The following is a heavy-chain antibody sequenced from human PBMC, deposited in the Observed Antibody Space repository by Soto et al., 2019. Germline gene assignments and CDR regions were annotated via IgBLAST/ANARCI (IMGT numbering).Heavy chain of an antibody. Sequence: EVQLVESGGGLVQPGGSLRLSCAASGFTFSSYWMSWVRQAPGKGLEWVANIKQDGSEKYYVDSVKGRFTISRDNAKNSLYLQVNSLIAEDTAVYYCAREGRYYDFWSGYYSAFDIWGQGTMVTVSS. CDR3: AREGRYYDFWSGYYSAFDI. CDR2: IKQDGSEK. J-gene: IGHJ3*02. CDR1: GFTFSSYW. D-gene: IGHD3-3*01. V-gene: IGHV3-7*01.